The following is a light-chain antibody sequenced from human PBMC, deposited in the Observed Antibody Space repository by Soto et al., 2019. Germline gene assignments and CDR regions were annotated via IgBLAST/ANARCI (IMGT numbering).Light chain of an antibody. J-gene: IGKJ4*01. V-gene: IGKV3-11*01. CDR1: QSVSGY. Sequence: EIVLTQSPATLSLSPGDRATLFCRASQSVSGYVAWYQQKPGQAPRLLIYDASTRATGIPARFSGSGFGTDFTLTITSLEPGDFAIYYCLQRGVWPPSTFGGGTKVEIK. CDR2: DAS. CDR3: LQRGVWPPST.